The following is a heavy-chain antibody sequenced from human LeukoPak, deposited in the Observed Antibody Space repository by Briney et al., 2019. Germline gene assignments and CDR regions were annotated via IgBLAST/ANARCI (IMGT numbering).Heavy chain of an antibody. Sequence: GGSLRLSCAASGFTFSNYAMSWVRQAPGPGLEWVSAITGSGGNTYYADSVKGRFTISRDNSKNTVFLQMHSLRAEDTAVYYCAKWGDYDVLTGYYGSDYWDRGPLVTVSA. CDR1: GFTFSNYA. CDR2: ITGSGGNT. V-gene: IGHV3-23*01. D-gene: IGHD3-9*01. J-gene: IGHJ4*02. CDR3: AKWGDYDVLTGYYGSDY.